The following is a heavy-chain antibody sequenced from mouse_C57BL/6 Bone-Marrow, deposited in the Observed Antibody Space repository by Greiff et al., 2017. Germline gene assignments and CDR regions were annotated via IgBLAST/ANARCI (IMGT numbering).Heavy chain of an antibody. Sequence: VQLQQSGPELVKPGASVKISCKASGYAFSSSWMNWVQQRPGKGLEWIGRIYPGDGDTNYNGKFKGKATLTADKSSSTAYMQLSSLTSEDSAVYFCAREGIYYAMDYWGQGTSVTVSS. CDR3: AREGIYYAMDY. CDR2: IYPGDGDT. V-gene: IGHV1-82*01. J-gene: IGHJ4*01. CDR1: GYAFSSSW.